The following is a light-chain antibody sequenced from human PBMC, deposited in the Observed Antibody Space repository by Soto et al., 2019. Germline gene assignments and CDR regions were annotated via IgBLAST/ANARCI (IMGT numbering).Light chain of an antibody. CDR3: QQYENLPT. CDR1: QNINNY. CDR2: DAS. J-gene: IGKJ5*01. V-gene: IGKV1-33*01. Sequence: DIQMTQSPSSLSASVGDRVTITCQASQNINNYLNWYQQKPGRAPKLLIYDASNLEAGVPSRFRVSGSGKDFTFTISRLQPEDIATYYCQQYENLPTFGHGTLLEIK.